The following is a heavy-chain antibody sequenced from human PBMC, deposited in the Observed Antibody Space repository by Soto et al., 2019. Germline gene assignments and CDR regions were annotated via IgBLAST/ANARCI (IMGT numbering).Heavy chain of an antibody. D-gene: IGHD6-19*01. CDR1: GFRFRNYA. V-gene: IGHV3-23*01. CDR2: ISGSGGST. J-gene: IGHJ3*01. Sequence: EVQLLESGGGLVQPGGSLRLSCAASGFRFRNYAMAWVRQAPGKGLEWVSSISGSGGSTYYADSVKGRFTISRDKSNTLFLQMNSLRVEDTAVYFCAKGEADSSSGVDAFDVWGQGTMVTVSS. CDR3: AKGEADSSSGVDAFDV.